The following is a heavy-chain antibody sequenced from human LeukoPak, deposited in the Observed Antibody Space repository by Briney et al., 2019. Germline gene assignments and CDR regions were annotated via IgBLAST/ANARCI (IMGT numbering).Heavy chain of an antibody. J-gene: IGHJ4*02. CDR1: GYTFTSYG. D-gene: IGHD3-22*01. V-gene: IGHV1-18*01. CDR3: AREVVGYYDSSGYDY. CDR2: ISAYNGNT. Sequence: ASVKVSCKASGYTFTSYGISWVRQAPGQGLEWMGWISAYNGNTNYAQKLQGRVTMTTDTSTSTAYMELRSLRSDDTAVYYCAREVVGYYDSSGYDYWGQGTLVTVSS.